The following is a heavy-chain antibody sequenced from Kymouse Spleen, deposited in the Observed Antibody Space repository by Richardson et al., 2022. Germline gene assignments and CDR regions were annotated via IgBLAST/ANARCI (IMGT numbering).Heavy chain of an antibody. D-gene: IGHD5-18,IGHD5-18*01. Sequence: QVQLVESGGGVVQPGRSLRLSCAASGFTFSSYGMHWVRQAPGKGLEWVAVIWYDGSNKYYADSVKGRFTISRDNSKNTLYLQMNSLRAEDTAVYYCARDRDTAMGHYYYYYGMDVWGQGTTVTVSS. V-gene: IGHV3-33*01. J-gene: IGHJ6*02. CDR3: ARDRDTAMGHYYYYYGMDV. CDR1: GFTFSSYG. CDR2: IWYDGSNK.